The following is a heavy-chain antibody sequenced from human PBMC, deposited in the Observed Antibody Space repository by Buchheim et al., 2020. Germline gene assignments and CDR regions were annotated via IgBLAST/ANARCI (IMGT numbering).Heavy chain of an antibody. V-gene: IGHV3-23*01. D-gene: IGHD3-22*01. J-gene: IGHJ4*02. CDR2: ISCSGGST. Sequence: EVQLLESGGGLVQPGGSLRLSCAASGFTFSSYAMSWVRQAPGKGLEWVSAISCSGGSTSYADSVKGRFTISRDNSKNPRYLQMNSLRAEDTAVYYCATSTRYYYDSSGYFLDYWGQGTL. CDR1: GFTFSSYA. CDR3: ATSTRYYYDSSGYFLDY.